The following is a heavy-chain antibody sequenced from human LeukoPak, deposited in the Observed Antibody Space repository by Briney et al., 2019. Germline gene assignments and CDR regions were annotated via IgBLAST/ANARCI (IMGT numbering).Heavy chain of an antibody. CDR3: ARQRIAAREFDY. V-gene: IGHV4-39*01. Sequence: SETLSLTCTVSGGAITDSNYYWGWIRQPPGEGLEWIGNIYYNGKTFYNESVKSRVTISVDTSKNQFSLKLSSVTAADTAVYYCARQRIAAREFDYWGQGTLVTVSS. CDR2: IYYNGKT. CDR1: GGAITDSNYY. J-gene: IGHJ4*02. D-gene: IGHD6-6*01.